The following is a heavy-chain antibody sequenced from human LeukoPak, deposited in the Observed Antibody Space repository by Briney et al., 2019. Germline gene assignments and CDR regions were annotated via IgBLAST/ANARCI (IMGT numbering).Heavy chain of an antibody. Sequence: GGSLRLSCAASGFTFSSYAMHWVRQAPGKGLEWVAVISYDGSNKYYADSVKGRFTISRDNSKNTLYLQMNSLRVEDTAVYYCARDRSGSYVGFFDYWGQGTLVTVSS. CDR2: ISYDGSNK. CDR1: GFTFSSYA. J-gene: IGHJ4*02. CDR3: ARDRSGSYVGFFDY. V-gene: IGHV3-30*04. D-gene: IGHD1-26*01.